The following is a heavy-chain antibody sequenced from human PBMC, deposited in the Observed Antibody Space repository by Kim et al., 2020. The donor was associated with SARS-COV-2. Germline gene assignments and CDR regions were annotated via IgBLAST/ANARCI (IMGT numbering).Heavy chain of an antibody. J-gene: IGHJ4*02. Sequence: TYYADAVKCRFTISRDNSKTTLYLQMNSLRAEDTAVYYCAKDLSGGAYFDYWGQGTLLTVSS. CDR2: T. CDR3: AKDLSGGAYFDY. V-gene: IGHV3-23*01. D-gene: IGHD2-8*02.